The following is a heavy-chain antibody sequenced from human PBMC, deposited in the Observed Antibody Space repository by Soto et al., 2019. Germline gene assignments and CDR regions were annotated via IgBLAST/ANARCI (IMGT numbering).Heavy chain of an antibody. CDR2: ISGSGGST. D-gene: IGHD1-26*01. J-gene: IGHJ4*02. CDR1: GFTFITYG. CDR3: AKDGERGSYYFDY. V-gene: IGHV3-23*01. Sequence: EVQLLESGGGLVQPGGSLRLSCAASGFTFITYGMSLVRQAPGKGLEWVSGISGSGGSTYYANSVKGRFTISRDNSKNTLYLQMNSLRAEDTAVYYCAKDGERGSYYFDYWGQGTLVTVSS.